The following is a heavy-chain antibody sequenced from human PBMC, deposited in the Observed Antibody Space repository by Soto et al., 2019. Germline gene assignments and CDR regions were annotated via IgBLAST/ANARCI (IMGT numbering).Heavy chain of an antibody. CDR1: GFTFSSYA. Sequence: EVQLLESGGGLVQPGGSLRLSCAASGFTFSSYAMSWVRQAPGKGLEWVSAISGSGTGTYYADSVKGRFSISRDNSKNTMYMQMKSLRAEDTAVYYCAKGSQASRSIRGDDWGQGTLVTVSS. V-gene: IGHV3-23*01. J-gene: IGHJ4*02. CDR3: AKGSQASRSIRGDD. CDR2: ISGSGTGT.